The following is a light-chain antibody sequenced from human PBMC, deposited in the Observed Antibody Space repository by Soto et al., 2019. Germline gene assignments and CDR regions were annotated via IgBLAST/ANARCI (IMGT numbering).Light chain of an antibody. CDR1: SSDVGGYNY. CDR2: DVS. V-gene: IGLV2-14*01. J-gene: IGLJ2*01. CDR3: SSYTGSTTLVV. Sequence: QSALTQPASVSGSPGQSITISCTGTSSDVGGYNYVSWYQQHPGKAPKLMIYDVSNRPSGVSNRFSRSRSVNTASLTISGLQADDEAHYYCSSYTGSTTLVVFGGGTKLTVL.